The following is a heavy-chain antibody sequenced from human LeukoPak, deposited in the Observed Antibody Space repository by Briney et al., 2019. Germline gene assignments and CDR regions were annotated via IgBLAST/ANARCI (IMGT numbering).Heavy chain of an antibody. V-gene: IGHV1-2*02. Sequence: ASVKVSCKASGYTFAGYYMHWVRQAPGQGLEWMGWINPNSGGTNYAQKFQGRVTMTRDTSISTAYMELSRLRSDDAAVYYCARGMGGYDYYFDYWGQGTLATVSS. J-gene: IGHJ4*02. CDR3: ARGMGGYDYYFDY. CDR1: GYTFAGYY. CDR2: INPNSGGT. D-gene: IGHD5-12*01.